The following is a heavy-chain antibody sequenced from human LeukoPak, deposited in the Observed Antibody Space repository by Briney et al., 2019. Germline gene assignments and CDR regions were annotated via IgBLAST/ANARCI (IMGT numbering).Heavy chain of an antibody. V-gene: IGHV3-30*18. CDR2: ISSDGNDE. J-gene: IGHJ4*02. Sequence: GGSLRLSCAASGFAFSNFGMHWVRQAPGKGLEWVAVISSDGNDEYYANAVKGRFTISRDNSMNTLYLQMNSLRAEDTAIYYCAKDLTTLTLGKDYWGQGTLVTVSS. CDR3: AKDLTTLTLGKDY. CDR1: GFAFSNFG. D-gene: IGHD4-17*01.